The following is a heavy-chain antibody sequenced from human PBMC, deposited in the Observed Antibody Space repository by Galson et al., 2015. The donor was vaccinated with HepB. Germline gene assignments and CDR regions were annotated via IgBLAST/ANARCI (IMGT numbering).Heavy chain of an antibody. CDR3: ARYSSTMAFDY. CDR2: INPSGGST. J-gene: IGHJ4*02. D-gene: IGHD6-19*01. V-gene: IGHV1-46*01. CDR1: GYTFTTYY. Sequence: SVKVSCKASGYTFTTYYMFWVRQAPGQGLEWMGMINPSGGSTSYSQKFQATVTMTRDTSTSTVCLELSSLRSEDTAVYYCARYSSTMAFDYWGQGTLVTVSS.